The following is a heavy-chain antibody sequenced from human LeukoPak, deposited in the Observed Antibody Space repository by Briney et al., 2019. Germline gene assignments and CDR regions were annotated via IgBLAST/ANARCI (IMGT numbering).Heavy chain of an antibody. CDR1: GFTFRSYA. CDR3: AKDRSGSYPGQPYYYYMDV. CDR2: ISGSGGST. J-gene: IGHJ6*03. D-gene: IGHD1-26*01. V-gene: IGHV3-23*01. Sequence: GGSLRLSCAASGFTFRSYAMSWVRQAPGKGLEWVTAISGSGGSTYYADSVKGRFTISRDNSKNTLYLQMNSLRAEDTAVYYCAKDRSGSYPGQPYYYYMDVWGKGTTVTVSS.